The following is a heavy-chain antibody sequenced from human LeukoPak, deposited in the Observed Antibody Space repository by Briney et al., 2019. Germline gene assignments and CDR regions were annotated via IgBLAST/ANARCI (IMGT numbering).Heavy chain of an antibody. J-gene: IGHJ4*02. CDR2: MSVGSGLI. CDR1: GFIFSRYS. V-gene: IGHV3-21*01. D-gene: IGHD3-16*01. Sequence: RSGGSLRLSCAASGFIFSRYSMNWVRQAPGKGLEWVASMSVGSGLIYYAESVRGRFTVSRDNAKNSLYLQMKSLRADDTAVYFCAREFEGTASGAGYWGQGTLVTVSS. CDR3: AREFEGTASGAGY.